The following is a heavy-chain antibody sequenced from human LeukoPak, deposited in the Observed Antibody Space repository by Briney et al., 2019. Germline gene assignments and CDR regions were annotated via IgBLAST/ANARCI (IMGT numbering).Heavy chain of an antibody. Sequence: ASVKVSCKASGYTFTRYYIHWVRQAPGQGLDWMGIINPSGGSTSYAQKFQGRVTMTRDTSTSTVYMELSSLRSEDTAVYYCASSGYGGNHERYFDLWGRGTLVTVSS. CDR1: GYTFTRYY. J-gene: IGHJ2*01. CDR3: ASSGYGGNHERYFDL. D-gene: IGHD4-23*01. V-gene: IGHV1-46*01. CDR2: INPSGGST.